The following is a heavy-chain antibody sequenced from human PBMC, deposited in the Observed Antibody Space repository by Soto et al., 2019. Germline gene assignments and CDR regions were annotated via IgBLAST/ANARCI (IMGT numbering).Heavy chain of an antibody. J-gene: IGHJ6*02. V-gene: IGHV1-46*01. Sequence: ASVKVSCKESGYTFTSYYMHWVRPAPVQGLEWVGIINPSGGSTGYAQTFQVRVTMTRDTYTSTVYVELSSLRSEDTAVYYFANGERSRYLEWSPLYYGMDVWGQGTTVTVTS. CDR1: GYTFTSYY. D-gene: IGHD3-3*01. CDR3: ANGERSRYLEWSPLYYGMDV. CDR2: INPSGGST.